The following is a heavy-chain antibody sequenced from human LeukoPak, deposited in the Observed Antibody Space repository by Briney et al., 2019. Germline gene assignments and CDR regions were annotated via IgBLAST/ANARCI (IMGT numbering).Heavy chain of an antibody. CDR1: GGSINSYY. J-gene: IGHJ3*02. CDR2: MYYTGST. V-gene: IGHV4-59*01. Sequence: PSETLSLTCTVSGGSINSYYWSWIRQPPGKGLEWIGDMYYTGSTNYNPSLKSRVTISVDTSKSHFSLKVSSVTAADTDVYHCARRGWLHRDVFAIWGQGTVVTVSS. CDR3: ARRGWLHRDVFAI. D-gene: IGHD5-12*01.